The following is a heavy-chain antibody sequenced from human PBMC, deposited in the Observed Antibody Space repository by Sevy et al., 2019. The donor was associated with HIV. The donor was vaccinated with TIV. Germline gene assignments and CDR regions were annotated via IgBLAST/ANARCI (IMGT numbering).Heavy chain of an antibody. CDR3: ATEMGYSPSGFFDY. J-gene: IGHJ4*02. D-gene: IGHD5-12*01. CDR2: IKIQTDGGTT. CDR1: GFIFSRAW. Sequence: GESLKISCAASGFIFSRAWMNWVRQAPGKGLEWVGRIKIQTDGGTTDYAAPVKGRFTISRDDSKNTLYLQMNSLATEDTAVYYCATEMGYSPSGFFDYWGQGTLVTVSS. V-gene: IGHV3-15*07.